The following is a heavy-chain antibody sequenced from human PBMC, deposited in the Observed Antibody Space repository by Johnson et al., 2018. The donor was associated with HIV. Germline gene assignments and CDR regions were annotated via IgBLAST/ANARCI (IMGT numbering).Heavy chain of an antibody. J-gene: IGHJ3*02. D-gene: IGHD2-2*02. CDR2: IWYDGSNK. CDR3: AKDMGAYQLLYAFDI. Sequence: QVQLVESGGGVVQPGRSLRLSCAASGFTFSSYGMHWVRQAPGKGLEWVAVIWYDGSNKYYADSVKGRFIISRDNSKNTLYLQMNSLRAEDTAVYYCAKDMGAYQLLYAFDIWGQGTMVTVSS. V-gene: IGHV3-33*06. CDR1: GFTFSSYG.